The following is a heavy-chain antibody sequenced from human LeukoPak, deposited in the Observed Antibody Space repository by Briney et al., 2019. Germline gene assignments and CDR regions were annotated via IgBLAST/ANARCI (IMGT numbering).Heavy chain of an antibody. V-gene: IGHV5-51*01. Sequence: GESLKISCKGSGYSFTNSWIDWVRQMPGKGLEWMGMIFPGDSDSKYSPSFRGQVTISADKSISTAFVEWSSLKASDTAMYYCARLEYLSSTSCGNDALDIGAKGTMVTVFS. CDR2: IFPGDSDS. CDR3: ARLEYLSSTSCGNDALDI. D-gene: IGHD2-2*01. CDR1: GYSFTNSW. J-gene: IGHJ3*02.